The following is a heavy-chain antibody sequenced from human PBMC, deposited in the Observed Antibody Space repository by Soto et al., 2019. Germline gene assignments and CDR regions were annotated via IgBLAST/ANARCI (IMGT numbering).Heavy chain of an antibody. Sequence: EVQLVESGGGLVKPGGSLRLSCAASGFSFSTCSMDWVRQAPGKGLEWVSSISSSSSNIYYADSVKGRFTISRDNDNNSLYLQMNSLRAEDTAVYYCARYNGYDAATLNYWGQGTLVTVSS. D-gene: IGHD5-12*01. CDR1: GFSFSTCS. J-gene: IGHJ4*02. CDR2: ISSSSSNI. V-gene: IGHV3-21*02. CDR3: ARYNGYDAATLNY.